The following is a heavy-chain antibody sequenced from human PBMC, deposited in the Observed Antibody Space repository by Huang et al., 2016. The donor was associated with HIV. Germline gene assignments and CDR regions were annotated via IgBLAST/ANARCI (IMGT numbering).Heavy chain of an antibody. CDR2: IYYSGTT. J-gene: IGHJ1*01. Sequence: QESGPGLVGPSETLSLTCAVSGDSINGNTFCWGWIRRPPVKGLEWIGSIYYSGTTYYNPARKRRARIAVDAAKNRIFLHLRSVTAADTGVYYCARTGVAVSDDPEYFQHWGQGALVTIS. D-gene: IGHD3-3*01. CDR1: GDSINGNTFC. CDR3: ARTGVAVSDDPEYFQH. V-gene: IGHV4-39*02.